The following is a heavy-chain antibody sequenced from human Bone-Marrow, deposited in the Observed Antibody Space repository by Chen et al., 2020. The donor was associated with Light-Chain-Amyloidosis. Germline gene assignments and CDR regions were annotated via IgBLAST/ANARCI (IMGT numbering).Heavy chain of an antibody. Sequence: QVQLQESGPGLVKPSETLSLTCAVSGYSISRGYYWGWLRQPPGKGLEWIGSIYHTGSTYYNPSLQSRVTISVDTSKNQFYLKLNSVFAADTALYYCARSTSGWRYFDFWGQGTPVTVSS. D-gene: IGHD6-19*01. CDR1: GYSISRGYY. V-gene: IGHV4-38-2*01. CDR2: IYHTGST. CDR3: ARSTSGWRYFDF. J-gene: IGHJ4*02.